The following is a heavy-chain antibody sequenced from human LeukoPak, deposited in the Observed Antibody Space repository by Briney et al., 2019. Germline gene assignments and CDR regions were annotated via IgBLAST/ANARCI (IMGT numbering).Heavy chain of an antibody. CDR3: ARDHYYDSSGYYSWFDP. D-gene: IGHD3-22*01. V-gene: IGHV1-69*04. Sequence: SVKVSCKASGGTFSSYAISWVRQAPGQGLEWMGRIIPIFGIANYAQKFQGRVTITADKSTSTAYMELSSLRSEDTAVYYCARDHYYDSSGYYSWFDPWGQGTLVTVSS. J-gene: IGHJ5*02. CDR2: IIPIFGIA. CDR1: GGTFSSYA.